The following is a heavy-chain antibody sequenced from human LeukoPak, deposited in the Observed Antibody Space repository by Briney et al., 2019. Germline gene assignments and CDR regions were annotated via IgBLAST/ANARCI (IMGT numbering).Heavy chain of an antibody. CDR2: FDPEDGET. Sequence: ASVKVSCKVSGYTLTELSMHWVRQAPGKGLEWMGGFDPEDGETIYAQKFQGRVTMTEGTSTDTAYMELSSLRSEDTAVYYCVLTMYRVRGVWPLFDYWGQGTLVTVSS. CDR3: VLTMYRVRGVWPLFDY. CDR1: GYTLTELS. V-gene: IGHV1-24*01. D-gene: IGHD3-10*01. J-gene: IGHJ4*02.